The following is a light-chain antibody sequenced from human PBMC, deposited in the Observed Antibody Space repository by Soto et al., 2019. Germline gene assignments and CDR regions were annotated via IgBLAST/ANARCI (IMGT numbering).Light chain of an antibody. CDR3: CSYAGSSTWV. CDR1: XXXGGSYNL. Sequence: QSALTQPASVSXSPXXXITISCTXXXXXGGSYNLVSWYQQHPGKAPKLMIYEGSKRPSGVSNRFSGSKSGNTASLTISGLQAEDEADYYCCSYAGSSTWVFGGGTKLTVL. J-gene: IGLJ3*02. CDR2: EGS. V-gene: IGLV2-23*01.